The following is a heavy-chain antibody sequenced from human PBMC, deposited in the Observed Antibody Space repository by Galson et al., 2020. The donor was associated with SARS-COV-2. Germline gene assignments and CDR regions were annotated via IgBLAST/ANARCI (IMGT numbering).Heavy chain of an antibody. V-gene: IGHV1-46*01. Sequence: ASVKVSCKASGYTFTSYYMHWVRQAPGQGLEWMGIINPSGGSTSYEQKFQGRVTMTRDTSTSTVYMELSSLRSEDTAVYYCARDPTVVTTLLDYYYGMDVWGQGTTVTVSS. CDR3: ARDPTVVTTLLDYYYGMDV. CDR2: INPSGGST. CDR1: GYTFTSYY. D-gene: IGHD2-15*01. J-gene: IGHJ6*02.